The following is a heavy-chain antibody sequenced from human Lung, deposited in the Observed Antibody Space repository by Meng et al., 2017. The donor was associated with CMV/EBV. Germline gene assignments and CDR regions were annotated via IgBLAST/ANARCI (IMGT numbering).Heavy chain of an antibody. CDR3: ATETFHDVGSGYVPFDY. J-gene: IGHJ4*02. V-gene: IGHV3-74*01. CDR1: GFTFSKSW. Sequence: GGSXRLXCAASGFTFSKSWIHWVRQAPGKGLVWVSRINDDGSSTTYADSVKGRFTVSRDNAKDTLYLQMSSLRAEDTAVYYCATETFHDVGSGYVPFDYXGQGXLVTVPQ. CDR2: INDDGSST. D-gene: IGHD3-3*01.